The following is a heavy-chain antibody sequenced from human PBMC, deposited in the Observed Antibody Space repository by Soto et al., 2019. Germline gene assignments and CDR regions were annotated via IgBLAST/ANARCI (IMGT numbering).Heavy chain of an antibody. D-gene: IGHD7-27*01. CDR2: IYDGGRT. V-gene: IGHV4-30-4*01. CDR3: ARGPSGDNVDS. J-gene: IGHJ4*02. CDR1: GGSISTVDYW. Sequence: QVQLQESGPGLVKPSQTLSLTCTVSGGSISTVDYWWSWIRQSPDMGLEWIGHIYDGGRTYNNPSLESRVTISVDTSKSQLSLTLSSVSAADTAVYYDARGPSGDNVDSWGQGTLVTVSS.